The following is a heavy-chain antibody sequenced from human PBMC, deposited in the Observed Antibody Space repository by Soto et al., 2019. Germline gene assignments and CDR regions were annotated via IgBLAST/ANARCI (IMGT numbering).Heavy chain of an antibody. CDR1: GFTFSAHA. J-gene: IGHJ4*02. Sequence: PGGSLRLSCVGSGFTFSAHAITWVRQAPGKGLEWVSTLGTIGAFYADSVKGRFTISRDNSKNTVNLQMSSLRGEDTAIYYCARDLTTHDYWGQGTVVTVSS. CDR2: LGTIGA. V-gene: IGHV3-23*01. CDR3: ARDLTTHDY.